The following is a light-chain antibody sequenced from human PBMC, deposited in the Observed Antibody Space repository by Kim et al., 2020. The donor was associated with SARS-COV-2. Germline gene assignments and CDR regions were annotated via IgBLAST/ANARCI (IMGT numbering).Light chain of an antibody. CDR1: SSNIGSNS. V-gene: IGLV1-44*01. CDR3: ATWDDSLSGRV. CDR2: SND. J-gene: IGLJ7*01. Sequence: GQRVTISCSGSSSNIGSNSVNWSQQLPGTAPKLLIYSNDQRPSGVPARFFGSKSGTSASLAISGLQSEDEADYYCATWDDSLSGRVFGGGTQLTVL.